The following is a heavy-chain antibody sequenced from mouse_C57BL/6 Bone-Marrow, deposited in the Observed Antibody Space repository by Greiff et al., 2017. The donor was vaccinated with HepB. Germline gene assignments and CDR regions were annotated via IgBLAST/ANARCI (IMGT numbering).Heavy chain of an antibody. Sequence: EVQRVESGAELVRPGASVKLSCTASGFNIKDDYMHWVKQRPEQGLEWIGWIDPENGDTEYASKFQGKATITADTSSNTAYLQLSSLTSEDTAVYYCTTCYGSSPWFAYWGQGTLVTVSA. V-gene: IGHV14-4*01. CDR2: IDPENGDT. CDR3: TTCYGSSPWFAY. J-gene: IGHJ3*01. D-gene: IGHD1-1*01. CDR1: GFNIKDDY.